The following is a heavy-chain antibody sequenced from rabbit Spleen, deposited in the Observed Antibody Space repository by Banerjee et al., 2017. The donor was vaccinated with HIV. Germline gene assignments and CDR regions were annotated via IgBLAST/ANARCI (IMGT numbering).Heavy chain of an antibody. D-gene: IGHD4-1*01. CDR1: GFSFSSSYY. V-gene: IGHV1S40*01. J-gene: IGHJ3*01. CDR3: ARDLDGVIGWNFGW. CDR2: IYADSSGST. Sequence: QSLEESGGDLVKPGASLTLTCTASGFSFSSSYYMCWVRQAPGKGLECIACIYADSSGSTYYASWAKGRFTISKTSSTTVTLQMTTLTAADTATYFCARDLDGVIGWNFGWWGLGTLVTVS.